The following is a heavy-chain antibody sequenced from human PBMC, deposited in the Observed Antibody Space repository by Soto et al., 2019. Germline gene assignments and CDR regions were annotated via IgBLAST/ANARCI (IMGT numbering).Heavy chain of an antibody. Sequence: PGGSLILSCAASGFTFSSYSMNWVRQAPGKGLEWVSSISSSSSYIYYADSVKGRFTISRDNAKNSLYLQMNSLRAEDTAVYYCARDISRSVRFLEWLPNSMDVWGQGTTVTVSS. J-gene: IGHJ6*02. CDR1: GFTFSSYS. CDR3: ARDISRSVRFLEWLPNSMDV. D-gene: IGHD3-3*01. V-gene: IGHV3-21*01. CDR2: ISSSSSYI.